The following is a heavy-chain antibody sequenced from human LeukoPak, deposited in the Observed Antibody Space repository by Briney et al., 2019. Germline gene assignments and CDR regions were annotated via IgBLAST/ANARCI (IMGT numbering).Heavy chain of an antibody. CDR1: GFTFSSYA. D-gene: IGHD3-22*01. CDR2: ISASGGTT. V-gene: IGHV3-23*01. CDR3: AKVRNYFDTSGRHFDY. J-gene: IGHJ4*02. Sequence: PGGSLRPSCVASGFTFSSYAMTWVRQAPGKGLEWVSVISASGGTTYYADSVKGRFTISRDNSKNTLYLQMNSLRAEDTAVYYCAKVRNYFDTSGRHFDYWGQGTLVTVSS.